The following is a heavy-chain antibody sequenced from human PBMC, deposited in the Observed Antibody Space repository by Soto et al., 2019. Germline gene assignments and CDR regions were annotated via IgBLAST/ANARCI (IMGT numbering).Heavy chain of an antibody. CDR1: GFTFSTYG. CDR2: VRYDGRAE. D-gene: IGHD2-8*01. V-gene: IGHV3-33*01. CDR3: ARGFFAAVYAAHFDQ. J-gene: IGHJ4*02. Sequence: QVQLVESGGGVVQPGTSLRLSCAASGFTFSTYGMHWVRQAPGKGLEYVAGVRYDGRAEYYVDSVRGRFTISRDNYKNMLSLQMSSLRAEDTAVYYYARGFFAAVYAAHFDQWGQGTPVTVSS.